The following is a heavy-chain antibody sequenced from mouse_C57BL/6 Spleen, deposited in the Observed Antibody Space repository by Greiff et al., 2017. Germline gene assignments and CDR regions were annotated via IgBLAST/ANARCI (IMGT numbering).Heavy chain of an antibody. CDR1: GYAFSSYW. V-gene: IGHV1-80*01. Sequence: QVQLQQSGAELVKPGASVKISCKASGYAFSSYWMNWVKQRPGKGLEWIGQIYPGDGDTNYNGKSKGKATLTADKSSSTAYMQLSSLTSEDSAVYFCARGSGYPYYAMDYWGQGTSVTVSS. CDR2: IYPGDGDT. D-gene: IGHD3-2*02. CDR3: ARGSGYPYYAMDY. J-gene: IGHJ4*01.